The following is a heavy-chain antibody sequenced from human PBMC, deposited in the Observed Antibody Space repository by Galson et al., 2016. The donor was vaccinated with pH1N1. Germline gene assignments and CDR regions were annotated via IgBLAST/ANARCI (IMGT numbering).Heavy chain of an antibody. CDR1: GFTFSSYS. V-gene: IGHV3-48*01. D-gene: IGHD3-9*01. CDR2: ISSSSSTI. Sequence: SLRLSCAASGFTFSSYSMNWVRQAPGKGLEWVSYISSSSSTIYYADSVKGRFTISRDNAKNSLYLQMNSLRAEDTAVYYCARVDHYYYYGMGVWGQGTTVTVAS. CDR3: ARVDHYYYYGMGV. J-gene: IGHJ6*02.